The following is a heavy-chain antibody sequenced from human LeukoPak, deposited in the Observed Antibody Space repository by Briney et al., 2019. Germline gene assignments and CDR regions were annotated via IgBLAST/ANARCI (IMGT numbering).Heavy chain of an antibody. Sequence: SETLSLTCTVSGGSISSYYWSWIRQPPGKGLERIGYIYYSGSTNYNPSLKSRVTISVDTSKNQFSLKLSSVTAADTAVYYCARHGAAAGTFFDYWGQGTLVTVSS. CDR2: IYYSGST. D-gene: IGHD6-13*01. CDR1: GGSISSYY. CDR3: ARHGAAAGTFFDY. V-gene: IGHV4-59*08. J-gene: IGHJ4*02.